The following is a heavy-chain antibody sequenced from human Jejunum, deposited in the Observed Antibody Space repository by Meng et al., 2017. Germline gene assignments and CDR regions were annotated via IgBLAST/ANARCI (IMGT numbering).Heavy chain of an antibody. V-gene: IGHV7-4-1*02. CDR1: GYTFANYA. CDR3: ARTTDTDGYNLDH. D-gene: IGHD5-24*01. CDR2: ISTYSGDP. J-gene: IGHJ4*02. Sequence: QVQLVQSGSELKKPGASVTVSCKASGYTFANYALNWVRQAPGQGLEWMGWISTYSGDPTYAQGFTGRFVFSLDTSVTTAYLQISSLKAEDTAVYYCARTTDTDGYNLDHWGQGTLVTVSS.